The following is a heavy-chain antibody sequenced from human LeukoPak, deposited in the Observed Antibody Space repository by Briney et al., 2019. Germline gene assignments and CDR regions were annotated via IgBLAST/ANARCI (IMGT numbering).Heavy chain of an antibody. CDR2: ISGSGGST. CDR1: GFTFSSYA. V-gene: IGHV3-23*01. D-gene: IGHD5-18*01. Sequence: HPGGSLRLSCAASGFTFSSYAMSWVRQAPGKGLEWVSGISGSGGSTYYADSVKGRFTISRDNSKNTLYLQMNSLRAEDTAVYYCAKDFQGGAMVTDAFDIWGQGTMVTVSS. CDR3: AKDFQGGAMVTDAFDI. J-gene: IGHJ3*02.